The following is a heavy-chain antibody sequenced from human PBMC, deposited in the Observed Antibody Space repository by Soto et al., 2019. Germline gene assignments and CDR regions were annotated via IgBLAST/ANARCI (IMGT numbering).Heavy chain of an antibody. D-gene: IGHD6-25*01. CDR2: INPNSGGT. CDR1: GYTFTGYY. J-gene: IGHJ3*02. CDR3: AREAAVSAFDI. V-gene: IGHV1-2*04. Sequence: ASVKVSCKASGYTFTGYYMHWVRQAPGQGLEWMGWINPNSGGTNYAQKFQGWVTMTRDTSISTAYLKLSRVRAEDTAVYYCAREAAVSAFDIWGQGTMVTVSS.